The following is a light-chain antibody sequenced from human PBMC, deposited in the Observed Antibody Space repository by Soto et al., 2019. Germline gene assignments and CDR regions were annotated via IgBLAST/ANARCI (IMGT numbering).Light chain of an antibody. Sequence: ETVLTQSPATLSLSPGERATLSCRASQSVENYLAWYQQRPGQAPRLLIYDTSNRATGIPARFSGGGSGTDFTLTISSLEPEDFAIYYCQQRAHWPPITFGQGTRLEMK. J-gene: IGKJ5*01. CDR2: DTS. CDR3: QQRAHWPPIT. CDR1: QSVENY. V-gene: IGKV3-11*01.